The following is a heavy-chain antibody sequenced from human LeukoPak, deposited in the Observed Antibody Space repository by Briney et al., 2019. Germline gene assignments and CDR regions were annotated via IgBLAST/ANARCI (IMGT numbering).Heavy chain of an antibody. Sequence: GSLRLSCAASGFTVSSNYMSWVRQAPGKGLEWVSVIYSGGSTYYADSVKVRFTISRDNSKNTLYLQMNSLRAEDTAVYYCAGSLAYCGGDCRLGDYWGQGTLVTVSS. CDR3: AGSLAYCGGDCRLGDY. CDR1: GFTVSSNY. J-gene: IGHJ4*02. D-gene: IGHD2-21*02. V-gene: IGHV3-66*01. CDR2: IYSGGST.